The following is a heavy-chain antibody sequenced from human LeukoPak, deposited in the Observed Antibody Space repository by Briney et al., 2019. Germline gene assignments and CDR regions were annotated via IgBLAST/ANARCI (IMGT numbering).Heavy chain of an antibody. Sequence: SETLSLTCSVSGYSLSRGYYWAWIRQPPGRGLEWIGTVYHIGNTYYNPSLESRASMSVDTSTNEFSLTLKSVTAADTAVYYCARAGWIIASAIDYWGQGALVTVSS. J-gene: IGHJ4*02. CDR2: VYHIGNT. D-gene: IGHD2-21*01. CDR1: GYSLSRGYY. CDR3: ARAGWIIASAIDY. V-gene: IGHV4-38-2*02.